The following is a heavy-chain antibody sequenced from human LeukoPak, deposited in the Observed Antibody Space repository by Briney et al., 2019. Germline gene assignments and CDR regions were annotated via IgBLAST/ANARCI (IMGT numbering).Heavy chain of an antibody. D-gene: IGHD3-22*01. Sequence: SETLSPTCTLSAGSTSSGDYYWSWIREPPGRGLEWIGDIYYSGSTYYNPSLKRRVTISVDTSKNQFSLKLSSVTTPDTAVYLWAKDTYYYDSSGYIPWGQGTLVTVSS. V-gene: IGHV4-30-4*01. CDR1: AGSTSSGDYY. CDR2: IYYSGST. J-gene: IGHJ5*02. CDR3: AKDTYYYDSSGYIP.